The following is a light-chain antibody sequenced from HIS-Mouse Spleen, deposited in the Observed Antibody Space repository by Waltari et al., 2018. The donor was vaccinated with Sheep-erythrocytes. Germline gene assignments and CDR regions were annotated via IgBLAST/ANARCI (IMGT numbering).Light chain of an antibody. CDR2: DGR. J-gene: IGLJ3*02. Sequence: QSALNQPASVSGSPGPSITISCTGSISDVASYNLVSWYQQHTGKAPKLLIYDGRNRPSGVSNRFSGSKSGNTGSLTISGLQAEDEADYYCCSYAGSSTWVFGGGTKLTVL. CDR3: CSYAGSSTWV. CDR1: ISDVASYNL. V-gene: IGLV2-23*01.